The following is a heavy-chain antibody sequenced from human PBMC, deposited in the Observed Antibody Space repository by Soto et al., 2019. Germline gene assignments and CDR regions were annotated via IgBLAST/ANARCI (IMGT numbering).Heavy chain of an antibody. CDR2: IIPITDTA. V-gene: IGHV1-69*13. J-gene: IGHJ5*02. Sequence: SVKVSCKASGGTFSSETITWVRQSPGQGLEWMGGIIPITDTANYAQNFQGRVTITADESTSTVYMELSSLRSEDTAVYYCATLVPAPIKLFPRLGWFDPWGQGTLVTVSS. CDR1: GGTFSSET. CDR3: ATLVPAPIKLFPRLGWFDP. D-gene: IGHD2-2*02.